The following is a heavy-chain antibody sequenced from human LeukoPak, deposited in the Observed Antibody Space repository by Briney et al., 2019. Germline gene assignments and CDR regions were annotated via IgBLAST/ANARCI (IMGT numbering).Heavy chain of an antibody. CDR3: ARGRAEYYYGSGSYFWFDP. J-gene: IGHJ5*02. D-gene: IGHD3-10*01. Sequence: GGSLRLSCAASGFTFSSYSMNWVRQAPGKGLEWVSSISSSSSYIYYAGSVKGRFTISRDNAKNSLYLQMNSLRAEDTAVCYCARGRAEYYYGSGSYFWFDPWGQGTLVTVSS. CDR1: GFTFSSYS. V-gene: IGHV3-21*01. CDR2: ISSSSSYI.